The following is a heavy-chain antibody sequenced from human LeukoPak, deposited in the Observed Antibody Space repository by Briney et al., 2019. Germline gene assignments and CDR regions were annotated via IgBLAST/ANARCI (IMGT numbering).Heavy chain of an antibody. CDR1: GFTFSSYA. V-gene: IGHV3-23*01. CDR2: ISGSGGST. J-gene: IGHJ4*02. CDR3: AVLSGHYYFDY. D-gene: IGHD5-12*01. Sequence: GGSLRLSCAASGFTFSSYAMSWVRQAPGKGLEWVSAISGSGGSTYYADSVKGLFTISRDNSKDTLYLQMRSLRAEDTAIYYCAVLSGHYYFDYWGQGTLVTVSS.